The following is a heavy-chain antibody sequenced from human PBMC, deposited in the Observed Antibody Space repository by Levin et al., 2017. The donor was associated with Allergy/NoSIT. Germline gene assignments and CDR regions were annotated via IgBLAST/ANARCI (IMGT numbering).Heavy chain of an antibody. CDR3: ARWNGYGDA. Sequence: GESLKISCAASGFSARTRGITWVRQAPGKGLEWVSGISGGSGTTHYADSVMGRFTVSSDDSNNTVHLHMNSLRAEDTARYYCARWNGYGDAWGQGILVIVSS. V-gene: IGHV3-23*01. CDR1: GFSARTRG. J-gene: IGHJ5*02. D-gene: IGHD1-1*01. CDR2: ISGGSGTT.